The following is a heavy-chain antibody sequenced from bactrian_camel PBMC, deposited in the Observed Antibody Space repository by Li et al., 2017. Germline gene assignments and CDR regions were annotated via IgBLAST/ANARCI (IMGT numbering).Heavy chain of an antibody. CDR1: GFPLDWYD. CDR3: AKHRNSRPESIFDH. D-gene: IGHD3*01. CDR2: INGMTGIT. V-gene: IGHV3S40*01. J-gene: IGHJ4*01. Sequence: VQLVESGGGSVQAGETLRLSCAGAGFPLDWYDMTWTHQAPGKGLEWVSTINGMTGITYYADSVRGRFTISRDDAKNTVYLQLNSLKTDDMAMYYCAKHRNSRPESIFDHWGQGTQVTVS.